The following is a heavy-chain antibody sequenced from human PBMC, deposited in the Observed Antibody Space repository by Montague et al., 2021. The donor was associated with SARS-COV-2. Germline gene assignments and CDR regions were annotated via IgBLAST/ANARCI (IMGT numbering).Heavy chain of an antibody. D-gene: IGHD5-18*01. CDR2: IYSGDRGT. CDR3: AKGRYSAYVLDY. CDR1: GFTFNSYS. Sequence: SLRLSCAASGFTFNSYSMSWVRQSPGKGLEWVSVIYSGDRGTHYADAVKGRFTISRDNSKNTLYLQMHSLRAEDTAKYYCAKGRYSAYVLDYWGQGTQVTVSS. J-gene: IGHJ4*02. V-gene: IGHV3-23*03.